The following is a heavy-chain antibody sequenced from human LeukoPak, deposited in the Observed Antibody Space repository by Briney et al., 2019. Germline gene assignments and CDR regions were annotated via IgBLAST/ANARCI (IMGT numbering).Heavy chain of an antibody. CDR1: GLTFSSYA. J-gene: IGHJ3*02. V-gene: IGHV3-30-3*01. Sequence: GRSLRLSCAASGLTFSSYAMHWVRQAPGKGLEWVAVISYDGSNKYYADSVKGRFTISRDNSKNTLYLQMNSLRAEDTAVYYCARGGALYYYDSSSGAFDIWGQGTMVTVSS. D-gene: IGHD3-22*01. CDR3: ARGGALYYYDSSSGAFDI. CDR2: ISYDGSNK.